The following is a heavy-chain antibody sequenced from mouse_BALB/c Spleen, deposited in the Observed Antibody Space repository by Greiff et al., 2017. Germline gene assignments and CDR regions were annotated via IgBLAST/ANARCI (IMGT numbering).Heavy chain of an antibody. CDR3: ARSRYGKNYYAMDY. CDR1: GFTFSSFG. CDR2: ISSGSSTI. Sequence: EVHLVESGGGLVQPGGSRKLSCAASGFTFSSFGMHWVRQAPEKGLEWVAYISSGSSTIYYADTVKGRFTISRDNPKNTLFLQMTSLRSEDTAMYYCARSRYGKNYYAMDYWGQGTSVTVSS. J-gene: IGHJ4*01. D-gene: IGHD2-10*02. V-gene: IGHV5-17*02.